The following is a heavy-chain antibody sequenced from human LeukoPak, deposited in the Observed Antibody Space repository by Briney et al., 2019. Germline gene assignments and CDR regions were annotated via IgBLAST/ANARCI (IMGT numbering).Heavy chain of an antibody. CDR2: IYNDGRT. V-gene: IGHV3-53*01. D-gene: IGHD6-13*01. J-gene: IGHJ4*02. Sequence: PGGSLRLSCAASGFTVNNKYMTWVRQAPGKGLEWVSLIYNDGRTYYADSVKGRCTISRDNLKNVLYLQMNSLKVEDTALYYCARGASYPQQLISYWGQGTLVTVSS. CDR1: GFTVNNKY. CDR3: ARGASYPQQLISY.